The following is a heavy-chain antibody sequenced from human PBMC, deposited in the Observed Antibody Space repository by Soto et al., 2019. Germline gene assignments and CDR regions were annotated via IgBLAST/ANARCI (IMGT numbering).Heavy chain of an antibody. V-gene: IGHV1-2*04. J-gene: IGHJ6*02. CDR2: INPNSGGT. Sequence: ASVKVSCKASGYTLTGYYMHWVRQAPGQGLEWMGWINPNSGGTNYAQKFQGWVTMTRDTSISTAYMELSRLRSDDTAVYYCARVAVAAQYYYYGMDVWGRGTTVTVSS. CDR3: ARVAVAAQYYYYGMDV. CDR1: GYTLTGYY. D-gene: IGHD6-19*01.